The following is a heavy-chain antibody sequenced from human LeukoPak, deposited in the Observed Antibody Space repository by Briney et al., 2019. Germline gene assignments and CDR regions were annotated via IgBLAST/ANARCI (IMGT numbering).Heavy chain of an antibody. D-gene: IGHD3-22*01. V-gene: IGHV3-23*01. J-gene: IGHJ4*02. CDR3: AKDFTLDGYDSSGYYGANFDY. CDR2: ISGSGGST. CDR1: GFTFSSYA. Sequence: GGSLGLSCAASGFTFSSYAMSWVRQAPGKGLEWVSAISGSGGSTYYADSVKGRFTISRDNSKNTLYLQMNSLRAEDTAVYYCAKDFTLDGYDSSGYYGANFDYWGQGTLVTVSS.